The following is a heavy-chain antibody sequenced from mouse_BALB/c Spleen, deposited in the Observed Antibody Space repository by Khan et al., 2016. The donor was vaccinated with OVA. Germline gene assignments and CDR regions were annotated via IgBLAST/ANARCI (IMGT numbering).Heavy chain of an antibody. CDR3: ARRGLRWDFDY. V-gene: IGHV1-7*01. D-gene: IGHD1-1*01. Sequence: QVQLKESGAELAKPGASVKMSCKASGYTFINYWILWVKQRPGQGLEWIGYINPSTGYTEYNQNFKDKPTLTADKSSSTAYMQLSSLTSEDSAVYYCARRGLRWDFDYWGQGTTLKVSS. CDR1: GYTFINYW. J-gene: IGHJ2*01. CDR2: INPSTGYT.